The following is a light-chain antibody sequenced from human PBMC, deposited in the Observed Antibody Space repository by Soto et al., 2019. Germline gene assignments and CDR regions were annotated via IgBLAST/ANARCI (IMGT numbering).Light chain of an antibody. CDR2: WAS. CDR1: QSVLYSSTNKNY. CDR3: LQYYSTPQT. V-gene: IGKV4-1*01. J-gene: IGKJ1*01. Sequence: DIVMTQSPDSLAVSLGERATINCKSSQSVLYSSTNKNYLAWYQQKPGQPPNLLIYWASTRESGDPDRFSGSGSGTDFTLTISSLQAEDVAVYYCLQYYSTPQTFGQGTKVEIK.